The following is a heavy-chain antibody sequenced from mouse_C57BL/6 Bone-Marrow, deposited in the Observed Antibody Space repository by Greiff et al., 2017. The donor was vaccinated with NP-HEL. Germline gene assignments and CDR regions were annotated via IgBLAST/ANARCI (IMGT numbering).Heavy chain of an antibody. CDR2: IYPRSGNT. Sequence: QVQLQQPGAELARPGASVKLSCKASGYTFTSYGISWVKQRTGQGLEWIGEIYPRSGNTYYNEKFNGKATLTADKSPSTAYMELRSLTSEDSAVYFCARYYGSPWYFDVWGTGTTVTVSS. D-gene: IGHD1-1*01. CDR1: GYTFTSYG. J-gene: IGHJ1*03. V-gene: IGHV1-81*01. CDR3: ARYYGSPWYFDV.